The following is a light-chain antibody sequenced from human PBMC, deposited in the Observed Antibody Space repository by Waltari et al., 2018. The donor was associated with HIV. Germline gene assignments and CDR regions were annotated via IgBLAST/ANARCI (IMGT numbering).Light chain of an antibody. CDR1: QSVSSN. V-gene: IGKV3-15*01. J-gene: IGKJ1*01. Sequence: EIVMTQSPATLSASPGERATVSCRASQSVSSNLAWYQQKPGQAPRLLIYGASTRATGIPARFSGSGSGTEFTLTISSLQSEDFAVYYCQQYNNWPPRTFGQGTKVEIK. CDR3: QQYNNWPPRT. CDR2: GAS.